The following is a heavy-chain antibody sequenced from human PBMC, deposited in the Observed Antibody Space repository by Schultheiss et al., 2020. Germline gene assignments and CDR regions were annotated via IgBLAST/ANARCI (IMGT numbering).Heavy chain of an antibody. Sequence: GGSLRLSCAASGFTFSSYAMHWVRQAPGKGLEWVAVISYDGSYKYYADSVKGRFTISRDNAKNSLYLQMNSLRAEDTAVYYCARDNDMVRGVIPFDYWGQGTLVTVSS. CDR1: GFTFSSYA. V-gene: IGHV3-30*04. CDR2: ISYDGSYK. D-gene: IGHD3-10*01. CDR3: ARDNDMVRGVIPFDY. J-gene: IGHJ4*02.